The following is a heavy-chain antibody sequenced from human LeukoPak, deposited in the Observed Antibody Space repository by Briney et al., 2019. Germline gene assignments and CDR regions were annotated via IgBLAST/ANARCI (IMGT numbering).Heavy chain of an antibody. CDR2: ISYDGSNK. J-gene: IGHJ4*02. V-gene: IGHV3-30-3*01. Sequence: QPGRSLRLSCAASGFTFSSYAMHWVRQAPGKGLEWVAVISYDGSNKYYADSVKGRFTISRDNSKNTLYLQMNSLRAEDTAVYYCARVRVGATFYYLDYWGQGTLVTVSS. CDR3: ARVRVGATFYYLDY. D-gene: IGHD1-26*01. CDR1: GFTFSSYA.